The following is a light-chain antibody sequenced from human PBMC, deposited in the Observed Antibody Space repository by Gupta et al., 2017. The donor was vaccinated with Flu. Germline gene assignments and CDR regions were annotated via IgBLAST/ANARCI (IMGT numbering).Light chain of an antibody. CDR3: QAWDRATVV. V-gene: IGLV3-1*01. Sequence: SYELTQSPSVSVSPGQTTRLTCSGDKLGDKFAYWYQQKAGQSPVLVIYQDNRRPSGIPERFSGSTSGNTATLTISGTQAMDESDYYCQAWDRATVVFGGGTKLTVL. CDR2: QDN. J-gene: IGLJ2*01. CDR1: KLGDKF.